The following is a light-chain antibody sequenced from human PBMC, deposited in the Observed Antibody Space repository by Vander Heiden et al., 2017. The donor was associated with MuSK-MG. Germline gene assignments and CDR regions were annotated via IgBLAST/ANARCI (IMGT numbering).Light chain of an antibody. Sequence: QSTQAASSLSASVGDRVTITCRASQSISSYLNWYQQKPGKAPKLLIYAASSWPSGVPSRFSGSGSGTEFTLTISSLQPEDFAAYYCQQYNSSLLYTFGQGTKLEIK. CDR1: QSISSY. J-gene: IGKJ2*01. CDR2: AAS. V-gene: IGKV1-39*01. CDR3: QQYNSSLLYT.